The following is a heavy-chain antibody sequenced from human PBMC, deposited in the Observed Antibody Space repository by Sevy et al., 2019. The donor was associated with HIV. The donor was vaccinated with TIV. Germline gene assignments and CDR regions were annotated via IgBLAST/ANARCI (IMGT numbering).Heavy chain of an antibody. V-gene: IGHV3-48*01. Sequence: GGSLRLSCAASGFTFSSYSMNWVRQAPGKGLEWVSYISSSSSTIYYADSVKGRFTISRDNAKNSLYLQMNSLRAKDTAVYYCARGYYDFWSGPPVTKAYNWFDPWGQGTLVTVSS. D-gene: IGHD3-3*01. CDR3: ARGYYDFWSGPPVTKAYNWFDP. CDR1: GFTFSSYS. CDR2: ISSSSSTI. J-gene: IGHJ5*02.